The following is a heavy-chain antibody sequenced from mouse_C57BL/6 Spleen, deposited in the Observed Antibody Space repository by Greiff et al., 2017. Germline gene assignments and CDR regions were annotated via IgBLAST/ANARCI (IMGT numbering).Heavy chain of an antibody. CDR2: IYPGSGST. J-gene: IGHJ4*01. D-gene: IGHD2-4*01. CDR3: ARNDYDYDGYAMDY. CDR1: GYTFTSYW. V-gene: IGHV1-55*01. Sequence: QVQLKQPGAELVKPGASVKMSCKASGYTFTSYWITWVKQRPGQGLEWIGDIYPGSGSTNYNEKFKSKATLTVDTSSSTAYMQLSSLTSEDSAVYYCARNDYDYDGYAMDYWGQGTSVTVSS.